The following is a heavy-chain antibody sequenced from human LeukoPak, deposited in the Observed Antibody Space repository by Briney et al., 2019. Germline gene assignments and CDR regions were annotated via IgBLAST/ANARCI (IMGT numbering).Heavy chain of an antibody. CDR3: AKVGCSSTSCFRGIDY. CDR2: ISGSGGST. D-gene: IGHD2-2*01. CDR1: GFTFSSYA. J-gene: IGHJ4*02. Sequence: GGSLRLSCAASGFTFSSYAMSWVRQAPGKGLEWVSAISGSGGSTYYADSVKGRFTISRDNSKNTLYLQMSSLRAEDTAVYYCAKVGCSSTSCFRGIDYWGQGTLVTVSS. V-gene: IGHV3-23*01.